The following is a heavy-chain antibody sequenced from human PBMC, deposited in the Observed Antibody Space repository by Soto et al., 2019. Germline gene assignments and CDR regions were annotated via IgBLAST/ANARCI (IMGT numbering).Heavy chain of an antibody. Sequence: PSETLSLTCAVSGGSISSGGYSWSWIRQPPGKGLEWIGYIYHSGSTYYNPSLKSRVTISVDRSKNQFSLKLSSVTAADTAVYYCARTSITMVRGVRRGNAFDIWGQGTMVTV. J-gene: IGHJ3*02. CDR2: IYHSGST. V-gene: IGHV4-30-2*01. D-gene: IGHD3-10*01. CDR1: GGSISSGGYS. CDR3: ARTSITMVRGVRRGNAFDI.